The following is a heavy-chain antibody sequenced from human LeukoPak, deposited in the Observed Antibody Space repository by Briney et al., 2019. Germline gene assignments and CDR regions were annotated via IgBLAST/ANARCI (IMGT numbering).Heavy chain of an antibody. J-gene: IGHJ4*02. CDR3: GPLWFGENDY. CDR2: INPNSGGT. Sequence: GASVKVSCKASGYTFTSYAMNWVRQAPGQGLEWMGWINPNSGGTNYAQKFQGRVTMTRDTSISTAYMELSRLRSDDTAVYYCGPLWFGENDYWGQGTLVTVSS. V-gene: IGHV1-2*02. CDR1: GYTFTSYA. D-gene: IGHD3-10*01.